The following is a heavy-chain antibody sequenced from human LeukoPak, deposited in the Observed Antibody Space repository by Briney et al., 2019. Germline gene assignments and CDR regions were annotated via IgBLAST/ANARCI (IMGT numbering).Heavy chain of an antibody. CDR2: IYYSGST. D-gene: IGHD3-10*01. J-gene: IGHJ3*01. Sequence: PSETLSLTCTVSGGSISSSSYYWGWIRQPPGKGLEWIGSIYYSGSTYYNPSLKSRVTISVDTSKNQFSLKLSSVTTADTAVYYCARLRIGSGTLGWGQGTMVTVSS. V-gene: IGHV4-39*01. CDR3: ARLRIGSGTLG. CDR1: GGSISSSSYY.